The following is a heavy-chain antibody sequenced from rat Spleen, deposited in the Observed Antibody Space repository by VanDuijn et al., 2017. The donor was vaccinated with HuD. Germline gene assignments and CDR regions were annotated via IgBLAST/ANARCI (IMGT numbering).Heavy chain of an antibody. D-gene: IGHD1-12*02. CDR3: VRSDYDGTYYYGWFAY. V-gene: IGHV3-1*01. CDR1: GYSITNNY. CDR2: ITYSGST. Sequence: EVQLQESGPGLVKPSQSLSLTCSVTGYSITNNYWGWIRKFPGNKMEWIGHITYSGSTTYNPSLRSRISITRDTSKNQFFLQLNSLTTEDTATFYCVRSDYDGTYYYGWFAYGGQGTLVTVSS. J-gene: IGHJ3*01.